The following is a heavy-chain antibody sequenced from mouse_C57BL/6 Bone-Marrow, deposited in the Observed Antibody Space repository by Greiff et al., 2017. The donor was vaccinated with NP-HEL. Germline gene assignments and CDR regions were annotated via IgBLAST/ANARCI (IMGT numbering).Heavy chain of an antibody. D-gene: IGHD2-4*01. CDR3: VRRDYVWYFEV. CDR1: GYTFTSYW. V-gene: IGHV1-7*01. J-gene: IGHJ1*03. Sequence: VQLQQSGAELAKPGASVKLSCKASGYTFTSYWMHWVKQRPGQGLEWIGYINPSSGYTKYNQKFKDKATLTADKSSSTAYMQLSSLTYEDSAVYYCVRRDYVWYFEVWGTGTTVTVSS. CDR2: INPSSGYT.